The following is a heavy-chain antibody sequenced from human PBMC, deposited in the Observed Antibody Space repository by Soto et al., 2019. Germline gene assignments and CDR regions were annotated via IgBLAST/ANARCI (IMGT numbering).Heavy chain of an antibody. D-gene: IGHD6-13*01. J-gene: IGHJ5*02. Sequence: QLQLQESGPGVVKPSETLSLTCSVSGGSISSGSYYWGWIRQTPGRGLEWIASMYHGGTTYSNPSLKSRVTISVDTSKTHFSLRLTSVTAADTAVYYCARRGGRAAATNWFDPWGQGTLVTVSS. CDR1: GGSISSGSYY. CDR2: MYHGGTT. V-gene: IGHV4-39*02. CDR3: ARRGGRAAATNWFDP.